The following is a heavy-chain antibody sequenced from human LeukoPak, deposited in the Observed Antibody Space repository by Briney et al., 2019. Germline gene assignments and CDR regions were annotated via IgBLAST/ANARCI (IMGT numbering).Heavy chain of an antibody. V-gene: IGHV3-23*01. D-gene: IGHD6-19*01. J-gene: IGHJ4*02. CDR1: GFTFSSYA. CDR3: AKDYSQWLALDY. Sequence: GGSLRLSCAASGFTFSSYAMSWVRQAPGKGLEWVSAISGSGGSTYYADSVKGRFTIPRDNSKNTLYLQMNSLRAEDTAVYYCAKDYSQWLALDYWGQGTLVTVSS. CDR2: ISGSGGST.